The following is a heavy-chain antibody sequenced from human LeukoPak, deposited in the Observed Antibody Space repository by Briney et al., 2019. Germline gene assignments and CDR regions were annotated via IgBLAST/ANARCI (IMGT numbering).Heavy chain of an antibody. Sequence: PGGSLRLSCAASGFTVSSNYMSWVRQAPGKGLEWVSYISSSSSTIYYADSVKGRFTISRDNAKNSLYLQMNSLRAEDTAVYYCARTTVAKPHDYWGQGTLVTVSS. CDR3: ARTTVAKPHDY. D-gene: IGHD4-23*01. V-gene: IGHV3-48*04. CDR2: ISSSSSTI. CDR1: GFTVSSNY. J-gene: IGHJ4*02.